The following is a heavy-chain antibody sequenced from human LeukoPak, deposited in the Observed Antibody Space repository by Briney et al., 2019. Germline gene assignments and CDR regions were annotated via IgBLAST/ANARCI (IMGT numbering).Heavy chain of an antibody. CDR1: GYTFTSYA. CDR2: INTNTGNP. Sequence: ASVKVSCKASGYTFTSYAMNWVRQAPGQGLEWMGWINTNTGNPTYAQGFTGRFVFSLDTSVSTAYLQISSLKAEDTAVYYCARVRFGELLYSFDPWGQGTLVTVSS. V-gene: IGHV7-4-1*02. D-gene: IGHD3-10*01. J-gene: IGHJ5*02. CDR3: ARVRFGELLYSFDP.